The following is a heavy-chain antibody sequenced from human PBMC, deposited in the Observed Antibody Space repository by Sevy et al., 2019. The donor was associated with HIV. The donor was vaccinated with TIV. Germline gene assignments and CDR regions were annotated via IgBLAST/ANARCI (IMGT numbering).Heavy chain of an antibody. Sequence: GGSLRLSCAASGFTFSSYAMSWVRQAPGKGLEWVSAISVSGGNTYYADSVKGRFTISRDNSENTLYLQMNSLRAEETAVYYCAKESSYYDSSGYPLFDSWGQGTLVTVSS. D-gene: IGHD3-22*01. V-gene: IGHV3-23*01. J-gene: IGHJ4*02. CDR2: ISVSGGNT. CDR1: GFTFSSYA. CDR3: AKESSYYDSSGYPLFDS.